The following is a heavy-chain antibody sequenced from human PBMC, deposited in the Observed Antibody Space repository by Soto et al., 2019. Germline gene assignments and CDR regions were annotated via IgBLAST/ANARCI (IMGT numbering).Heavy chain of an antibody. J-gene: IGHJ6*04. V-gene: IGHV3-73*01. Sequence: PGGSLRLSCAASGFTFSGSAMHWVRQASGKGLEWVGRIRSKTNSHATAYAASVKGRFTISRDDSKNTAYLQMNSLKTEDTAVYYCTRHLTRPGVWGKGTTVTVSS. CDR3: TRHLTRPGV. CDR2: IRSKTNSHAT. CDR1: GFTFSGSA.